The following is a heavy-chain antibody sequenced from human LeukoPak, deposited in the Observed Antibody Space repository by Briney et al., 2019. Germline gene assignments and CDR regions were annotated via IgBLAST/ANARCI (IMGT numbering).Heavy chain of an antibody. CDR1: GFTFDTYG. CDR3: ARDRMGGSFDY. J-gene: IGHJ4*02. CDR2: ITGGSNTI. V-gene: IGHV3-48*01. D-gene: IGHD2-15*01. Sequence: GGSLRLSCAASGFTFDTYGMNWVRQAPGKGLEWVSFITGGSNTIYYADSVKGRFTISRGNAKNSLYLQMNSLRVEDTAVYYCARDRMGGSFDYWGQGTLVTVSS.